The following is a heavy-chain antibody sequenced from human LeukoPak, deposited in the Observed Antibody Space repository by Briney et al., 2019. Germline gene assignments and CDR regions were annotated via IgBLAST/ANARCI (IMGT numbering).Heavy chain of an antibody. CDR1: GYTFTSYD. J-gene: IGHJ6*03. D-gene: IGHD6-6*01. V-gene: IGHV1-8*01. Sequence: ASVKVSCKASGYTFTSYDINWVRQATGQGLEWMGWMNPNSGNTGYAQKFQGRVTMTRNTSISTAYMELSSLRSEDTAVYYCAADLSSSTPYYYYYYMDVWGKGTTVTVSS. CDR2: MNPNSGNT. CDR3: AADLSSSTPYYYYYYMDV.